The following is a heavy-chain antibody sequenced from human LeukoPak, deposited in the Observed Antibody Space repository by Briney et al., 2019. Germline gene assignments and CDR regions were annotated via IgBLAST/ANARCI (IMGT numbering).Heavy chain of an antibody. CDR2: IKPGGNEK. D-gene: IGHD3-3*01. CDR1: GFTFNNYW. CDR3: ATFKFLGT. V-gene: IGHV3-7*03. J-gene: IGHJ3*01. Sequence: GGSLRLSCAASGFTFNNYWMTWVRQGPGKGLEWVANIKPGGNEKYYVDSVKGRFTISRDNVKNSLYLQMNSLRAEDTAIYYCATFKFLGTWGQGTMVTVSP.